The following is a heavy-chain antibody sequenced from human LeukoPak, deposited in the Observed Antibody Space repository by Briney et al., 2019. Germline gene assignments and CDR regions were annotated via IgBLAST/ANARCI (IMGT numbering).Heavy chain of an antibody. Sequence: PSETLSLTCTVSGGSIGSYYWSWIRQPPGKGLEWIGYIYYSGSTNYNPSLKSRVTISVDTSKNQFSLKLSSVTAADTAVYYCASANYYYYGMDVWGQGTTVTVSS. CDR2: IYYSGST. CDR1: GGSIGSYY. CDR3: ASANYYYYGMDV. J-gene: IGHJ6*02. V-gene: IGHV4-59*08.